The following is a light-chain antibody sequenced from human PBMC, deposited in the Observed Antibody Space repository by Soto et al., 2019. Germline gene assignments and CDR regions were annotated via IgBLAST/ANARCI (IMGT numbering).Light chain of an antibody. V-gene: IGKV1-39*01. J-gene: IGKJ1*01. Sequence: DIQMTQSPSTLSASVGDRVTITCRASQSISTYLNWYQQKVGRAPTLLIYAASSLQSGVPSRFSGGGSGTDFTLTISSLQPEDFAMYFCQQCYSSPRTFGQGTKVEIK. CDR1: QSISTY. CDR2: AAS. CDR3: QQCYSSPRT.